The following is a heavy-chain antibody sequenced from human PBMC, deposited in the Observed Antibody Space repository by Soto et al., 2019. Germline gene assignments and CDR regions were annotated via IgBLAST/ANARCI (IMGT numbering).Heavy chain of an antibody. Sequence: LRLSCAASGFTFSSYAMSWVRQAPGKGLEWVSAISGSGGSTYYADSVKGRFTISRDNSKNTLYLQMNSLRAEDTAVYYCAKVAGQLTDYYYGMDVWGQGTTVTVS. CDR3: AKVAGQLTDYYYGMDV. CDR1: GFTFSSYA. D-gene: IGHD6-6*01. CDR2: ISGSGGST. J-gene: IGHJ6*02. V-gene: IGHV3-23*01.